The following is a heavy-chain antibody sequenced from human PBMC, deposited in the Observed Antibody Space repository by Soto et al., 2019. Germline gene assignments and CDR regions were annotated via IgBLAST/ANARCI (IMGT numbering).Heavy chain of an antibody. Sequence: QVQLVQSGVEVKKPGASVKVSCQASGYTFTNYGITWVRQAPGQGLEWMGWISAHNGNTDYAQKLQGRVTVTRDTSTSTAYMELRSLRSDDTAVYYCARGRYGDYWGQGALVTVSS. CDR3: ARGRYGDY. CDR2: ISAHNGNT. V-gene: IGHV1-18*01. J-gene: IGHJ4*02. D-gene: IGHD1-1*01. CDR1: GYTFTNYG.